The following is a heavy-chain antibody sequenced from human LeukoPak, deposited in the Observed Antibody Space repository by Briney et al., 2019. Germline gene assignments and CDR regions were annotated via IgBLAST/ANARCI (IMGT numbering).Heavy chain of an antibody. CDR1: GYTFTGYY. CDR3: ARDLAPAGAFDI. V-gene: IGHV1-2*02. CDR2: INPITGVT. D-gene: IGHD2-15*01. Sequence: ASVKVSCKASGYTFTGYYMHWVRQAPGQGLEWMGWINPITGVTNYAQNFQGRVTMTRDTSITTAYMELSRLRSDDTAVYYCARDLAPAGAFDIWGQGTMVTVSS. J-gene: IGHJ3*02.